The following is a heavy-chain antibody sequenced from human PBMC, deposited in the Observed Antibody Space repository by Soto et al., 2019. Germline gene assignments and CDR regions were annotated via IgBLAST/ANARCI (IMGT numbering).Heavy chain of an antibody. Sequence: PGESVKISCKGSGYSFTSYWISWVRQMPGKGLEWMGRIDPSDSYTNYSPSFQGHVTISADKSISTAYLQWSSLKASDTAMYYCARQSPGSGHLYYYYYGMDVWGQGTTVTVSS. CDR1: GYSFTSYW. J-gene: IGHJ6*02. D-gene: IGHD6-19*01. CDR2: IDPSDSYT. V-gene: IGHV5-10-1*01. CDR3: ARQSPGSGHLYYYYYGMDV.